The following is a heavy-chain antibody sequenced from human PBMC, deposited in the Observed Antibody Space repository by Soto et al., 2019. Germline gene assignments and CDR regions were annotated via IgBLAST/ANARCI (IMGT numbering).Heavy chain of an antibody. CDR2: IRSKAYGGTT. D-gene: IGHD2-2*01. J-gene: IGHJ4*02. V-gene: IGHV3-49*03. CDR3: TRVRGVVVVPAAFDY. Sequence: GGSLRLSCTASGFTFGDYAMSWFRQAPGKGLEWVGFIRSKAYGGTTEYAASVKGRFTISRDDSKSIAYLQMNSLKTEDTAVYYCTRVRGVVVVPAAFDYWGQGTLVTVSS. CDR1: GFTFGDYA.